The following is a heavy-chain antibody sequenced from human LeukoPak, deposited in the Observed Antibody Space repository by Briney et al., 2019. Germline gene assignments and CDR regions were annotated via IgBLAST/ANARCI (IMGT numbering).Heavy chain of an antibody. D-gene: IGHD1-26*01. V-gene: IGHV3-21*01. CDR2: ISSSSSYI. J-gene: IGHJ4*02. CDR1: GFTFDDYA. Sequence: GGSLRLSCAASGFTFDDYAMHWVRQAPGKGLEWVSSISSSSSYIYYADSVKGRFTISGDNAKNSLYLQMNSLRAEDTAVYYCARSYSGSYGVDYWGQGTLVTVSS. CDR3: ARSYSGSYGVDY.